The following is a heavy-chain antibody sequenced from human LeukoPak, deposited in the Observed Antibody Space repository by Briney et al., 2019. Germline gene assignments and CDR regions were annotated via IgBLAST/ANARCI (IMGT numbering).Heavy chain of an antibody. Sequence: PSETLSLTCTVSGGSISSYYLSWIRQPPGKGLEWIGYIYYSGSTNYNPSLKSRVTISVDTSTHQFSLKLSSVTAADTAVYYCERDPAMPAMDVWGKGPTVTVSS. CDR2: IYYSGST. V-gene: IGHV4-59*01. D-gene: IGHD2-2*01. CDR1: GGSISSYY. CDR3: ERDPAMPAMDV. J-gene: IGHJ6*03.